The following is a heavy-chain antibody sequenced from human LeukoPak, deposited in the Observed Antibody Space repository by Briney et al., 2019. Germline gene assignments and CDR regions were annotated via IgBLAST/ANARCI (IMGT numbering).Heavy chain of an antibody. V-gene: IGHV5-51*01. CDR3: AASTLGYCSGGSCQPDYYYYMDV. Sequence: GESLKISCKGSGSRFTSYWIGWVRQMPGKGLEGMGIIYPGESDTRYSPSCQGQVTISADKSISTAYLQWSSLKASDTAMYYCAASTLGYCSGGSCQPDYYYYMDVWGKGTTVTVSS. CDR1: GSRFTSYW. D-gene: IGHD2-15*01. J-gene: IGHJ6*03. CDR2: IYPGESDT.